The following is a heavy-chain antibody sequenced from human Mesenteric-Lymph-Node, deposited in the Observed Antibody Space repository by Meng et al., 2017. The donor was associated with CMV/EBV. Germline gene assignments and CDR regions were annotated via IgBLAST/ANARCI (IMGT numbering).Heavy chain of an antibody. J-gene: IGHJ5*02. CDR2: MNPNSGNT. CDR1: GYTFTSYD. CDR3: ARGPCYGTSCPNWFDP. V-gene: IGHV1-8*03. Sequence: ASAKVSCKASGYTFTSYDINWVRQATGQGLEWMGWMNPNSGNTGYAQKFQGRVTITRNTSISTAYMELSSLRSEDTAVYYCARGPCYGTSCPNWFDPWGQGTLVTVSS. D-gene: IGHD2-2*01.